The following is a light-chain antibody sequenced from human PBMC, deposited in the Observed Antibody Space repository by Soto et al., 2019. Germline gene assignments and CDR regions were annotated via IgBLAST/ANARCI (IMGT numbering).Light chain of an antibody. CDR1: QDISNY. CDR2: DAS. CDR3: QQYDNLPYT. Sequence: DIQMTQSPSSLSASVGDRITITCQASQDISNYLNWYQQKPGKAPKLLIYDASNLETGVPSRFSGSGSGTDFIFTISSLQPEDIATYYCQQYDNLPYTFGQGTKPEIK. J-gene: IGKJ2*01. V-gene: IGKV1-33*01.